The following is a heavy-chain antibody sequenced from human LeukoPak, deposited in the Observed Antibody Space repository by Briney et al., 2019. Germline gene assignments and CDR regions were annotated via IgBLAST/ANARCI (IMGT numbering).Heavy chain of an antibody. CDR2: IYSNDNS. CDR1: GFTVSSNF. J-gene: IGHJ3*02. CDR3: ARNPYDSSGYSSEPDAFDI. V-gene: IGHV3-66*01. Sequence: PGGSLRLSCSTSGFTVSSNFMSWVRQAPGKGLEWVSVIYSNDNSYYADSVKGRFTISRDNSKNTLYLQMNSLRAEDTAVYYCARNPYDSSGYSSEPDAFDIWGQGTMVTVSS. D-gene: IGHD3-22*01.